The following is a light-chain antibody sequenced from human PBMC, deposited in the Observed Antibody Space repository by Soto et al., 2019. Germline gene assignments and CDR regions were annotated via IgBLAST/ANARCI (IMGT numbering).Light chain of an antibody. CDR2: DAS. CDR1: QSVSTS. J-gene: IGKJ1*01. CDR3: QVRYVWPS. V-gene: IGKV3-11*01. Sequence: IVLTQSPVTLALSPGESAVLSCRASQSVSTSLAWYQHKPGQAPRLFIYDASKRAPGIPARFTGSGSGTDFTLTISSLEPEDIAVYYCQVRYVWPSVGQGTKVEI.